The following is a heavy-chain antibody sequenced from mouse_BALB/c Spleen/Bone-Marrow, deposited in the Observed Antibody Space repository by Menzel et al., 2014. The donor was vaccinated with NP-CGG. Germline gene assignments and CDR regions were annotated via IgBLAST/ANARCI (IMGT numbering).Heavy chain of an antibody. CDR1: GYALTNYL. CDR2: INPGSGGT. D-gene: IGHD2-1*01. Sequence: QVQLQQSGAELVRPGTSVKVSCKASGYALTNYLIEWVKQRPGQGLEWIGVINPGSGGTNYNEKLKGKATLTADKSSSTAYMQLSSLTSDDSAVYFCARSRGNLYAMDYWGQGTSVTVSS. CDR3: ARSRGNLYAMDY. J-gene: IGHJ4*01. V-gene: IGHV1-54*01.